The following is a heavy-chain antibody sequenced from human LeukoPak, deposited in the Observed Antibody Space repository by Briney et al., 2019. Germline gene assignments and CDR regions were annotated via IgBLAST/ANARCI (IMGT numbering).Heavy chain of an antibody. CDR3: ARDRLPSYSSGWYYYYGMDV. CDR2: IYSGGST. CDR1: GFTVSSNY. D-gene: IGHD6-19*01. V-gene: IGHV3-53*01. Sequence: GGSLRLSCAASGFTVSSNYMSWVRQAPGKGLEWVSVIYSGGSTYYADSVKGRFTISRDNSKNTLYLQMNSLRAEDTAVYYCARDRLPSYSSGWYYYYGMDVWGQGTTVTVSS. J-gene: IGHJ6*02.